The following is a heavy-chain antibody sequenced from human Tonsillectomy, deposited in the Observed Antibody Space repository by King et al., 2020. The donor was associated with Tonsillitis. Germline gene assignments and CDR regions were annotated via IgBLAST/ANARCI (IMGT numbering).Heavy chain of an antibody. CDR3: ARGSIGGAGDPGGDWFDP. D-gene: IGHD6-13*01. CDR1: GFTFSSYS. Sequence: VQLVESGGGLVKPGGSLRLSCAASGFTFSSYSMNWVRQAPGKGLEWVSSISSSSSYIYYADSVKGRFTISRDNAKNSLYLQMNSLRAEDTAVYYCARGSIGGAGDPGGDWFDPWGQGTLVTVSS. CDR2: ISSSSSYI. J-gene: IGHJ5*02. V-gene: IGHV3-21*01.